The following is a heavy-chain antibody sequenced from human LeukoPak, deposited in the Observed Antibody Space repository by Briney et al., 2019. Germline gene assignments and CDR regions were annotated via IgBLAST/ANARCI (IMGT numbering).Heavy chain of an antibody. Sequence: GGSLRLSCAASGFTFSSYWMHWVRQAPGKGLVWVSRINGDGINTSYADSVKGRFTISRDNAKNTLNLQMNSLRAEDTAVYYCARDLGQYYDTSDNWFDPWGQGTLVTVSS. J-gene: IGHJ5*02. CDR2: INGDGINT. CDR1: GFTFSSYW. V-gene: IGHV3-74*01. CDR3: ARDLGQYYDTSDNWFDP. D-gene: IGHD3-22*01.